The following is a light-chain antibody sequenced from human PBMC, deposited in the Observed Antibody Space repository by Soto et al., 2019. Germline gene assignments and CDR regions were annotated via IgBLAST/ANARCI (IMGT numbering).Light chain of an antibody. Sequence: DIQVTQSPPTLSATVGDRVTITCRAIQTISTWMAWYQQKPGKAPKLLVYDASTLQSGVASRFSGSGSGTEFTLIISGLQPDDSATYYCQQYTNTNNPWMFGQRTMVDI. V-gene: IGKV1-5*01. CDR1: QTISTW. CDR2: DAS. J-gene: IGKJ2*01. CDR3: QQYTNTNNPWM.